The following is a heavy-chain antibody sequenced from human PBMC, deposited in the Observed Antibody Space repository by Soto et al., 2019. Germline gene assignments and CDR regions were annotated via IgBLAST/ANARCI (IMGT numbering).Heavy chain of an antibody. CDR1: GFTFSNVW. CDR3: VTVLPHANSWFDY. V-gene: IGHV3-15*01. Sequence: PGVSLRLSCAASGFTFSNVWLSWVRQGPGKGLEWLGRIKSRTENETTDYASPARGRFIISRDDSKNMLYLQLKSLKSEDTGVYYCVTVLPHANSWFDYWGQGTPVTVSS. J-gene: IGHJ4*02. D-gene: IGHD2-2*01. CDR2: IKSRTENETT.